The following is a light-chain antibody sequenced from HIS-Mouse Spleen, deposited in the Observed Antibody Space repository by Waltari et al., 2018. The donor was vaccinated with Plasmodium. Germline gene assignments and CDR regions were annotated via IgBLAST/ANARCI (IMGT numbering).Light chain of an antibody. CDR3: LLYYGGARV. CDR2: STS. CDR1: TGAVTSGYY. Sequence: QTVVTQEPSLTVSPGGTVTLTCASSTGAVTSGYYPNWFQQKPGQAPRALISSTSNKHSWTPARFSGSLRGGKAALTLSGVQPEDEAEYYCLLYYGGARVFGGGTKLTVL. J-gene: IGLJ3*02. V-gene: IGLV7-43*01.